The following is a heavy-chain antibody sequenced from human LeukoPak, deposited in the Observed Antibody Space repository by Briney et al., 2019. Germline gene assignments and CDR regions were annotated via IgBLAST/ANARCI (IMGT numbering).Heavy chain of an antibody. J-gene: IGHJ5*02. D-gene: IGHD4-17*01. V-gene: IGHV4-39*01. Sequence: SETLSLTRTVSGGSITIRNYYWGWIRQPPGKGLEWIGSISYSGSTYYNPSLKSRVTISADTSKNQFSLKLSSVTAADTAVFYCARHPYGDYRNWFDPWGQGTLVIVSS. CDR1: GGSITIRNYY. CDR2: ISYSGST. CDR3: ARHPYGDYRNWFDP.